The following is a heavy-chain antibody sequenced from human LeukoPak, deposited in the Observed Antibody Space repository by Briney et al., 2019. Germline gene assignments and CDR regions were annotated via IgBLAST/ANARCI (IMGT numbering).Heavy chain of an antibody. J-gene: IGHJ5*02. V-gene: IGHV3-48*01. D-gene: IGHD3-10*02. Sequence: PGGSLRLSCAASGFTFSSYSMNWVRQAPGKGLEWVSYISSSSSTIYYADSVKGRFTISRDNAKNSLYLQMNSLRAEDTAVYYCARDAGGRYYVPNWFDPWGQGTLVTVSS. CDR3: ARDAGGRYYVPNWFDP. CDR1: GFTFSSYS. CDR2: ISSSSSTI.